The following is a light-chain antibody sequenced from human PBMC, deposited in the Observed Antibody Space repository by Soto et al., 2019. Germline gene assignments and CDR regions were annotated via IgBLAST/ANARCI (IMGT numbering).Light chain of an antibody. CDR1: RSDVGGYIY. CDR2: DVT. J-gene: IGLJ1*01. CDR3: SSYTTSSSYV. V-gene: IGLV2-14*01. Sequence: QSVLTQPASVSGSPGQSITISCTGTRSDVGGYIYVSWYQQHPGKAPKLMIYDVTSRPSWVSYRFSGSKSGNTASPTISGLQAEDEADYYCSSYTTSSSYVFGTGTMVTVL.